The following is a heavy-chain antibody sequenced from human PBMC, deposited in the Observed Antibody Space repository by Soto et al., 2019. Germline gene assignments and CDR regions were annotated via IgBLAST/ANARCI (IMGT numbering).Heavy chain of an antibody. V-gene: IGHV1-69*12. CDR2: IIPIFGTA. Sequence: QVQLGQSGAEVKNPGSSVKVSCKASGGTFSSYDISWVRQAPGQGLEWMGGIIPIFGTANYAQKFQGRVTITADESTSTAYMELSSLRSEDTAVYYCAREAATGDFDYWGQGTLVTVSS. CDR3: AREAATGDFDY. CDR1: GGTFSSYD. D-gene: IGHD6-13*01. J-gene: IGHJ4*02.